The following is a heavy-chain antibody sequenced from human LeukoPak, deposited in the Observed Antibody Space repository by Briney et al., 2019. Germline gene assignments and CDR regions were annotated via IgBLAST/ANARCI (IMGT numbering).Heavy chain of an antibody. CDR1: GFTFSSYA. CDR2: ISYDGSNK. Sequence: GGSLRLSCAASGFTFSSYAMHWVRQAPGKGLEWVAVISYDGSNKYYADSVKGRLTISRDNSKNTLYLQMNSLRAEDTAVYYCARDWEDIVVVPAAHNYYYYGMDVWGQGTTVTVSS. J-gene: IGHJ6*02. V-gene: IGHV3-30-3*01. CDR3: ARDWEDIVVVPAAHNYYYYGMDV. D-gene: IGHD2-2*01.